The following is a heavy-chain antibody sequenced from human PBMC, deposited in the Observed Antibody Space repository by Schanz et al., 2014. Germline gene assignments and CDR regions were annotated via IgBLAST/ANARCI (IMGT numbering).Heavy chain of an antibody. CDR2: INHSGST. V-gene: IGHV4-34*01. CDR3: ARAPGGYGRFDY. Sequence: QVQLQQWGAGLLKPSETLSLTCAVFGGSFSGYYWSWIRQPPGKGLEWIGEINHSGSTNYNPSLKSRFTISLDTSKNQFSLKLSSVTAADTAVYYCARAPGGYGRFDYWGQGTLVTVSS. D-gene: IGHD5-12*01. CDR1: GGSFSGYY. J-gene: IGHJ4*02.